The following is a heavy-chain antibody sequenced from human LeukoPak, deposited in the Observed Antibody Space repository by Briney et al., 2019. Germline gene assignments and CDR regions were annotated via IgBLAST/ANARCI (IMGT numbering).Heavy chain of an antibody. CDR1: GDTFNNYA. V-gene: IGHV1-69*04. Sequence: SVKVSCKASGDTFNNYATSWVRQAPRQGLEWMGRIIPILDITKYAQKFQGRVTITVDKPTSTAYMELNSLTYADTAVYYCARAAPGRGGSSTLDHWGQGTLVTVSS. CDR3: ARAAPGRGGSSTLDH. J-gene: IGHJ4*02. D-gene: IGHD1-26*01. CDR2: IIPILDIT.